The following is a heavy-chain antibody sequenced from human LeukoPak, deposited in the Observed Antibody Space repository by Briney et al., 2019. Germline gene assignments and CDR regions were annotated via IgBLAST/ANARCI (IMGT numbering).Heavy chain of an antibody. Sequence: GASVKVSCKASGYTFTSYFIHWVRQAPGQGLEWMGIINPSGGSTGYPQKFQGRVTITRDMSTSTAYMELSSLRSEDTAVYYCAAVDHYYDSSGYYYGLRSDACDIWGQGTMVTGS. CDR1: GYTFTSYF. CDR3: AAVDHYYDSSGYYYGLRSDACDI. J-gene: IGHJ3*02. D-gene: IGHD3-22*01. V-gene: IGHV1-46*01. CDR2: INPSGGST.